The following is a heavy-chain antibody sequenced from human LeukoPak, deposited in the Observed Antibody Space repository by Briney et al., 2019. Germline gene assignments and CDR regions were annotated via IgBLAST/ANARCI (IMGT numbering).Heavy chain of an antibody. CDR3: ARDGGNRDDY. CDR2: IIPIFGTA. D-gene: IGHD4-23*01. V-gene: IGHV1-69*13. Sequence: SVKVSCKASGYTFTGYYMHWVRQAPGQGLEWMGGIIPIFGTANYAQKFQGRVTITADESTSTAYMELSSLRSEDTAVYYCARDGGNRDDYWGQGTLVTVSS. J-gene: IGHJ4*02. CDR1: GYTFTGYY.